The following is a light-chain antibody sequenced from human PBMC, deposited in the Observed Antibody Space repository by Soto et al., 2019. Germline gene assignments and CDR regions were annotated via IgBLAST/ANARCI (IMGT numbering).Light chain of an antibody. V-gene: IGLV1-47*01. J-gene: IGLJ1*01. CDR1: SSNIESNY. CDR2: RNN. Sequence: QSVLTQPPSASGTPGQKVTTSCSGSSSNIESNYVYWYQQLPGTAPKLLIYRNNQRPSGVPDRFSGSKSGTSASLAISGLRSEDEADYYCAAWDDSLSGYVFGTGTKVTVL. CDR3: AAWDDSLSGYV.